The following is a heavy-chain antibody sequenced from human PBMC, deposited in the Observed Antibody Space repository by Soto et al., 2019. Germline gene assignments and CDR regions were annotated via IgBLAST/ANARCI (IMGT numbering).Heavy chain of an antibody. J-gene: IGHJ5*02. CDR2: VIPIFGTA. V-gene: IGHV1-69*12. D-gene: IGHD6-19*01. CDR3: ARDGIAVAGTRNWFDP. Sequence: QVQLVQSGAEVKKPGSSVKVSCKASGGTLSSYAISWVRQAPGQGLEWMGGVIPIFGTANYAQKFQGRVTITADESTSTAYMELSSLRSEDTAVYYCARDGIAVAGTRNWFDPWGQGTLVTVSS. CDR1: GGTLSSYA.